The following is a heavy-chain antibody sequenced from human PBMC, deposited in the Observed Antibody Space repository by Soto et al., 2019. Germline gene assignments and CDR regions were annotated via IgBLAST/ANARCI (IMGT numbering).Heavy chain of an antibody. CDR2: ISVSGGST. J-gene: IGHJ6*01. CDR3: AKSLWGWLGSRFGYGMDV. Sequence: GGPLRLPCAPSGFPFSRYAMSWVRQAPGKGLDWVSAISVSGGSTYYADSVKGRFPISRDNSKNTLYLQMATLRAGATADYYCAKSLWGWLGSRFGYGMDVWGQGTTVTVSS. CDR1: GFPFSRYA. D-gene: IGHD3-16*01. V-gene: IGHV3-23*01.